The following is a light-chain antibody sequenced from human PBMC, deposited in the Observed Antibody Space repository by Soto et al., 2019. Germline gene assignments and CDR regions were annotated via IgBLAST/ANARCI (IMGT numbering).Light chain of an antibody. J-gene: IGKJ4*01. CDR3: QQYKNWLALT. V-gene: IGKV3-15*01. CDR1: QRVSSN. CDR2: GVS. Sequence: EIVMTQSPATLSVSPGERATLSCRASQRVSSNLAWYHQKPGQAPRLLIYGVSTRATGIPGRFSGSGSGTEFTLTVSSLQSEDSAVYYCQQYKNWLALTFGGGTKVEIK.